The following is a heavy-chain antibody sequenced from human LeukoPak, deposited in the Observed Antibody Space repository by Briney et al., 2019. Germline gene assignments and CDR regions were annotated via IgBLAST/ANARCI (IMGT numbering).Heavy chain of an antibody. Sequence: SETLSLTCTVSGGSISSYYWSWIRQPPGKGLEWIGYIYYSGSTNYNPSLKSRVTISVDTSKNQFSLKLGSVTAADTAVYYCARDGYNERSFDIWGQGTMVTVSS. V-gene: IGHV4-59*01. J-gene: IGHJ3*02. CDR3: ARDGYNERSFDI. D-gene: IGHD5-24*01. CDR1: GGSISSYY. CDR2: IYYSGST.